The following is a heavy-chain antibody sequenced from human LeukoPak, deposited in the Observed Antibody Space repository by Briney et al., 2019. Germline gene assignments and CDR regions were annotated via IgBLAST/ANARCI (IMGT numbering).Heavy chain of an antibody. V-gene: IGHV3-30*03. CDR3: APNRLPTDY. D-gene: IGHD5-18*01. Sequence: GRSLRLSCAASGFTFSSYGMHWVRQAPGKGLEWVAVISYDGSNKYYADSVKGRFTISRDNSKNTLYLQMNSLRAEDTAVYYCAPNRLPTDYWGQGTLVTVSS. J-gene: IGHJ4*02. CDR2: ISYDGSNK. CDR1: GFTFSSYG.